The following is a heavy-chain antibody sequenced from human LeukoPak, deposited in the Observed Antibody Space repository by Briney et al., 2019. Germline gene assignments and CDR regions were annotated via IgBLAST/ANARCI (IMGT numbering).Heavy chain of an antibody. Sequence: PSETLSLTCTVCGGSISSGDYYWSWIRQPPGKGLEWIGYIYYSGSTYYNPSLKSRVTISVDTSKNQFSLKLSSVTAADTAVYYCAREWLLESIDYWGQGTLVTVSS. CDR1: GGSISSGDYY. J-gene: IGHJ4*02. CDR3: AREWLLESIDY. V-gene: IGHV4-30-4*08. CDR2: IYYSGST. D-gene: IGHD3-22*01.